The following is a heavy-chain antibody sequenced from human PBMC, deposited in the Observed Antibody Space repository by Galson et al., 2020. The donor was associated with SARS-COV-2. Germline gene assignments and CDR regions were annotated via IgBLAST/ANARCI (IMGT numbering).Heavy chain of an antibody. Sequence: GGSLRLSCAASGFTFSSYWMSWVRQAPGKGLEWVANIKQDGSEKYYVDSVKGRFTISRDNAKNSLYLQMNSLRAEDTAVYYCAREGIAVAGTIRYYYYGMDVWGQGTTVTVSS. CDR1: GFTFSSYW. V-gene: IGHV3-7*01. D-gene: IGHD6-19*01. J-gene: IGHJ6*02. CDR3: AREGIAVAGTIRYYYYGMDV. CDR2: IKQDGSEK.